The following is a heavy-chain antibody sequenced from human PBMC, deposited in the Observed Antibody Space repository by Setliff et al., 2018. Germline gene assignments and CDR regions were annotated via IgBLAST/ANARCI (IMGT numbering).Heavy chain of an antibody. D-gene: IGHD6-6*01. J-gene: IGHJ3*01. CDR1: GFSLNTTGEG. CDR3: ARLPPLVQNNGASNHAFDV. Sequence: SGPTLVNPTQTLTLTCTFSGFSLNTTGEGVGWIRQPPGKALEWLALVYWDGDQRYSPSLNSRLSITKDSSKSQVFLTMTNMDPVDTATYYCARLPPLVQNNGASNHAFDVWGPGAVVTVSS. CDR2: VYWDGDQ. V-gene: IGHV2-5*02.